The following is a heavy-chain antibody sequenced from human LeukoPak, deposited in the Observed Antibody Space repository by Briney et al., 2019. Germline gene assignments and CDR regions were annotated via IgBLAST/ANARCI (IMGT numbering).Heavy chain of an antibody. Sequence: PSETLSLTCTVSGGSISSYYWSWIRQPPGKGLKWIGYVYYSGSTKYNPSLKSRVTISEDTSKNQFSLKLNSVTAADTAVYYCARDRRDYGGNSGGIFDYWGQGTQVTVSS. CDR2: VYYSGST. CDR3: ARDRRDYGGNSGGIFDY. J-gene: IGHJ4*02. V-gene: IGHV4-59*01. CDR1: GGSISSYY. D-gene: IGHD4-23*01.